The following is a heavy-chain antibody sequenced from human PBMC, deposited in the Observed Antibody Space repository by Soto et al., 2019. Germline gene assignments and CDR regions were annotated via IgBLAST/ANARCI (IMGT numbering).Heavy chain of an antibody. J-gene: IGHJ4*02. CDR3: ARSNWFDY. V-gene: IGHV4-34*01. D-gene: IGHD4-4*01. CDR1: GGSFSGYY. CDR2: INHSGST. Sequence: SETLSLTCAVYGGSFSGYYWSWIRQPPGKGLEWIGEINHSGSTNFNPSLKSRVSISVDTSKKQFSLKLSSVTAADTAVYYCARSNWFDYWGQGTLVTVSS.